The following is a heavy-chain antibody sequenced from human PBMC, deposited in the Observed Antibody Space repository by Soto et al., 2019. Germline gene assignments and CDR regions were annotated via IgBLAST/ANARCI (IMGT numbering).Heavy chain of an antibody. J-gene: IGHJ4*02. CDR3: ARLPVVVVAANYYFDY. CDR1: GGSISSSSYY. V-gene: IGHV4-39*01. D-gene: IGHD2-15*01. Sequence: PSETLSLTCTVSGGSISSSSYYWGWIRQPPGKGLEWIGSIYYSGSTYYNPSLKSRVTISVDTSKNQFSLKLSSVTAADTAVYYCARLPVVVVAANYYFDYWGQGTLVT. CDR2: IYYSGST.